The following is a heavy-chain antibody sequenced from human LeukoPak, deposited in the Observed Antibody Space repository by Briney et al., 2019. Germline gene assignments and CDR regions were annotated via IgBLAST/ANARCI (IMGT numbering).Heavy chain of an antibody. D-gene: IGHD2-15*01. CDR1: GFTFTSYY. V-gene: IGHV1-2*02. J-gene: IGHJ4*02. CDR2: INPNSGGT. Sequence: ASVKLSCTASGFTFTSYYMHWVRQAPGQGLEWMGCINPNSGGTNYAQKFQGRVTMTRDTSISTAYMELSRLRSDDTAVYYCAITPLYCSGGSCYPYYFDYWGQGTLVTVSS. CDR3: AITPLYCSGGSCYPYYFDY.